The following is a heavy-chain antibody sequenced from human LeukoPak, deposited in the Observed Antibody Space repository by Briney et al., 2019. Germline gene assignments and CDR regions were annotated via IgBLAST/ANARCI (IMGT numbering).Heavy chain of an antibody. CDR3: ARGGQGYDLNWFDP. Sequence: PGRSLRLSCAASGFTFSSYTIHWVRQAPGKGLEWVTIISYDGSNKYYADSVKGRFTISRTNSKNTLYLQMNSLRAEDTAVYYCARGGQGYDLNWFDPWGQGTLVTVSS. CDR1: GFTFSSYT. CDR2: ISYDGSNK. D-gene: IGHD3-3*01. V-gene: IGHV3-30-3*01. J-gene: IGHJ5*02.